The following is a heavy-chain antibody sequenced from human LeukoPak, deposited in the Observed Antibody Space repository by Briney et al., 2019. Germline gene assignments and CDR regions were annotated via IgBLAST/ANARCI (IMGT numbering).Heavy chain of an antibody. Sequence: ASVKVSCKVSGYTLTDLSMHWARQAPGKGLEWMGGFDPEDGETIYAQNFQGRVTMTEDTSTDTAYMEVRSLRTEDTAVYYCVKDVIASRDGYNGRTFAVWGRGTLVTVSS. D-gene: IGHD5-24*01. V-gene: IGHV1-24*01. J-gene: IGHJ2*01. CDR1: GYTLTDLS. CDR2: FDPEDGET. CDR3: VKDVIASRDGYNGRTFAV.